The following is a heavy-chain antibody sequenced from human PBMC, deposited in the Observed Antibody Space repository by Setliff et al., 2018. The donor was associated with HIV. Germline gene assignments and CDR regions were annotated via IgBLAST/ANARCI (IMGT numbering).Heavy chain of an antibody. Sequence: GGSLRLSCAASESSFSTYGMSWVRQAPGRGLEWVSSISIGSGGAIDYADSVQGRFTISRDNSKNSLYLQMDGLRAEDTAVYFCARDNLYYNTWNASPVYGLDVWGQGTTVTVSS. CDR3: ARDNLYYNTWNASPVYGLDV. CDR1: ESSFSTYG. D-gene: IGHD3-3*01. V-gene: IGHV3-21*01. CDR2: ISIGSGGAI. J-gene: IGHJ6*02.